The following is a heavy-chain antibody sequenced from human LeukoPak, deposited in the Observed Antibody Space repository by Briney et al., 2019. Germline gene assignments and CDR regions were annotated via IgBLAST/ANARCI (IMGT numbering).Heavy chain of an antibody. D-gene: IGHD6-19*01. CDR1: QFTFSNYW. V-gene: IGHV3-7*01. Sequence: VGSLRLSCAASQFTFSNYWMSWVRQAPGKGLERVAHTNQERSKNYYVDSRKGIFTISRDNAKNSLYLQMNSLRAEDTAVYYCATTVPGYPDDYFDYWGQGTLVTVSS. CDR2: TNQERSKN. J-gene: IGHJ4*02. CDR3: ATTVPGYPDDYFDY.